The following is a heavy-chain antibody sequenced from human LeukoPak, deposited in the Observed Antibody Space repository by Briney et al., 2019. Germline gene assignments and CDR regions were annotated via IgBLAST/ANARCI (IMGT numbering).Heavy chain of an antibody. CDR1: GFTFSSYC. Sequence: GGSLRLSCAASGFTFSSYCMDWVRQTPGKGLEWVSSISSSSSYIYYADSVKGRFTISRDNAKNSLYLQMNSLRAEDTAVYYCARVGDGYNLYYYYMDVWGKGTTVTISS. CDR3: ARVGDGYNLYYYYMDV. J-gene: IGHJ6*03. CDR2: ISSSSSYI. D-gene: IGHD5-24*01. V-gene: IGHV3-21*01.